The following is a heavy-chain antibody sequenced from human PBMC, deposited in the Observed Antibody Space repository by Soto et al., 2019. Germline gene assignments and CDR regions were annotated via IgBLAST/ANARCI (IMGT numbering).Heavy chain of an antibody. CDR2: INHSGST. V-gene: IGHV4-34*01. CDR3: ARGRTVRGVIRGYYYYGMDV. J-gene: IGHJ6*02. D-gene: IGHD3-10*01. Sequence: PSETLSLTCAVYGGSFSGYYWSWIRQPPGKGLEWIGEINHSGSTNYNPSLKSRVTISVDTSKNQFSLKLSSVTAADTAVYYCARGRTVRGVIRGYYYYGMDVWGQGTTVTVSS. CDR1: GGSFSGYY.